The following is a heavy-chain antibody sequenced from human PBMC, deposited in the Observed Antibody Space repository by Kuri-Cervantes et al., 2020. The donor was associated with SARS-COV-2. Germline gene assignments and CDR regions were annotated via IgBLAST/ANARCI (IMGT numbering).Heavy chain of an antibody. CDR2: ISGDGGYK. CDR1: GFTFSTYG. CDR3: ARDRVGVHDS. D-gene: IGHD2-21*01. J-gene: IGHJ4*02. V-gene: IGHV3-30*03. Sequence: GESLKISCEASGFTFSTYGMNWVRQAPGRGLEWVGLISGDGGYKFYGDSVKGRFTISRDNSKNTLYLQMNSLRAEDTAMYYCARDRVGVHDSWGQGTLVTVSS.